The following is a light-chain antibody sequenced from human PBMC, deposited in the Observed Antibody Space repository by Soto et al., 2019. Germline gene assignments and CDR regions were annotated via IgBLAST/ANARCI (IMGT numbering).Light chain of an antibody. V-gene: IGKV3-15*01. CDR2: GAS. CDR3: QQYENWPRT. CDR1: QSVSSSY. Sequence: IVLTQSQGTLSWSPGERATLSCRGSQSVSSSYLAWYQQKPGQVPRLLIFGASTRATGIPARFSVSGSGTELTITLSSLQSEDGEVYDGQQYENWPRTFGQGTKVDIK. J-gene: IGKJ1*01.